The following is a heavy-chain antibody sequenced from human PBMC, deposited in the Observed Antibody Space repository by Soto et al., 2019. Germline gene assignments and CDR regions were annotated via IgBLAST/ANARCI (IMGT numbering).Heavy chain of an antibody. CDR1: GYNFTTNA. D-gene: IGHD3-10*02. CDR3: TRGMFTIDY. V-gene: IGHV1-3*01. J-gene: IGHJ4*02. Sequence: ASVKVSCKASGYNFTTNAMHRVRQAPGQRLEWMGWINAVNGNTKYSQKFQGRVTITRDTSASTAYMELSSLRSEDTAVYYCTRGMFTIDYWGQGTLVTVSS. CDR2: INAVNGNT.